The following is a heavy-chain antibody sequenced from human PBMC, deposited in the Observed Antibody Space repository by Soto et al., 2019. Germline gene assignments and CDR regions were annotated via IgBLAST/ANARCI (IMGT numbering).Heavy chain of an antibody. J-gene: IGHJ3*02. V-gene: IGHV1-46*01. Sequence: QAQLVQSGAEVKKPGASANISCKTSGYTFTRYNIHWVRQAAGQGLEWMGLIDTRGGSADYTQRFQGRVTMTRDTSSGTVYMELRSLGSEDTAVYYCARDLPRDLVRGSFDIWGQGTMVTVSS. D-gene: IGHD3-10*01. CDR3: ARDLPRDLVRGSFDI. CDR2: IDTRGGSA. CDR1: GYTFTRYN.